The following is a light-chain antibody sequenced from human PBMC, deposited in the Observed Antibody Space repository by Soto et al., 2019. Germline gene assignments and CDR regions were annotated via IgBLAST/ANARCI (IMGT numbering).Light chain of an antibody. J-gene: IGKJ5*01. V-gene: IGKV3-20*01. CDR3: QQYDSSSAT. CDR1: QSVSSSS. Sequence: IGVSQSAGTLSLSPGERATLSCRASQSVSSSSLAWYVQKPGQTPRLLIYGASTRATGIPDRFSGSGSGTDFTLTISRLEPEDFAVYYCQQYDSSSATFGRGTRLE. CDR2: GAS.